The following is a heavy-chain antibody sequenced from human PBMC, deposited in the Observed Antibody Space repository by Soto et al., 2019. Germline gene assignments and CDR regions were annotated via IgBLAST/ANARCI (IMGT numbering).Heavy chain of an antibody. J-gene: IGHJ4*02. CDR3: AREVSNYYGSGTGY. CDR2: IKQDGSEK. Sequence: EVQLVESGGGLVQPGGSLRLSCAASGFTFSSYWMSWVRQAPGKGLEWVANIKQDGSEKYYVDSVKGRFTISRDNAKNSLYLQMNSLSAEDTAVYYCAREVSNYYGSGTGYWGQGTLVTVSS. V-gene: IGHV3-7*01. D-gene: IGHD3-10*01. CDR1: GFTFSSYW.